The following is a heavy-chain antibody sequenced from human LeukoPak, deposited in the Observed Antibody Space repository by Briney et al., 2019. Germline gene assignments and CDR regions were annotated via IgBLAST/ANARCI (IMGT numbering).Heavy chain of an antibody. CDR2: INHSGST. Sequence: SETLSLTCTVSGDSITSSAFYWGWIRQAPGKGLEWIGEINHSGSTNYNPSLKSRVTMSVDTSKNQFSLKLSSVTAADTAVYYCARVVPAAGADYWGQGTLVTVSS. V-gene: IGHV4-39*07. J-gene: IGHJ4*02. D-gene: IGHD2-2*01. CDR3: ARVVPAAGADY. CDR1: GDSITSSAFY.